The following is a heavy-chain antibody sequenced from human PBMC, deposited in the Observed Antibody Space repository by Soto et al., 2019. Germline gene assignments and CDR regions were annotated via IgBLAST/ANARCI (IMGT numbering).Heavy chain of an antibody. CDR1: GYAFSSYA. D-gene: IGHD3-3*01. J-gene: IGHJ6*02. CDR3: ARDKVVYHDFWSGYDFYGMDV. CDR2: IKGGSANT. Sequence: VQLVQSGAEGKNPGASVKVSCKASGYAFSSYAMHWVRQAPGQSFEWMGWIKGGSANTKYSEKSQGRVTMTRDTSASTAYMELSSLTSEDTAVYYFARDKVVYHDFWSGYDFYGMDVWGQGTTVTVSS. V-gene: IGHV1-3*01.